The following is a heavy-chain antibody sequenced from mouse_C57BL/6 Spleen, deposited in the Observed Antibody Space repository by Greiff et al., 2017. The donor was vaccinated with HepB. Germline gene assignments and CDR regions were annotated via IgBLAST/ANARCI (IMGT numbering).Heavy chain of an antibody. Sequence: EVMLVESGGDLVKPGGSLKLSCAASGFTFSSYGMSWVRQTPDKRLAWVATISSGGSYTYYPDSVKGRFTISRDNAKNPLYLQMSSLKSEDTAMYYCARNKNYGNYGGLDYWGQGTTLTVAS. CDR2: ISSGGSYT. D-gene: IGHD2-1*01. J-gene: IGHJ2*01. CDR3: ARNKNYGNYGGLDY. V-gene: IGHV5-6*02. CDR1: GFTFSSYG.